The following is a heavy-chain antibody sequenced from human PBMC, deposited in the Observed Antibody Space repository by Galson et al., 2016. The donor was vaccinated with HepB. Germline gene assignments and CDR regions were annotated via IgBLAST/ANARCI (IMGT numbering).Heavy chain of an antibody. Sequence: SVKVSCKASGYIFHYYTMHWVRQAPGQRLEWMGWIHSGNGTTKYARNFEGRVTLTRDTSASTAYMELSSLRSEDTALYYCARDYRRQVEYWGQGTLVTVSS. CDR2: IHSGNGTT. D-gene: IGHD4-11*01. CDR1: GYIFHYYT. CDR3: ARDYRRQVEY. J-gene: IGHJ4*02. V-gene: IGHV1-3*04.